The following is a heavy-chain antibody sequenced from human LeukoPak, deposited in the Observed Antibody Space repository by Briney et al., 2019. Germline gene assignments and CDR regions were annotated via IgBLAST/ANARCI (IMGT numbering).Heavy chain of an antibody. V-gene: IGHV1-24*01. J-gene: IGHJ3*02. CDR3: AIARLDFWSGLRMRSYAFDI. Sequence: ASVKVSCKVSGYTLTELSMHWVRQAPGKGLEWMGGFDPEDGETIYAQKFQGRVTMTEDTSTDTAYMELSSLRSEDTAVYYCAIARLDFWSGLRMRSYAFDIWGQGTMVTVSS. CDR1: GYTLTELS. CDR2: FDPEDGET. D-gene: IGHD3-3*01.